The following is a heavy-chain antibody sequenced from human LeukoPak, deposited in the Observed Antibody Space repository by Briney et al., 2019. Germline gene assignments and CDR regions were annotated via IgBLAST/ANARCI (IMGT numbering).Heavy chain of an antibody. CDR2: ISGSGGST. D-gene: IGHD1-26*01. V-gene: IGHV3-23*01. CDR3: ARDPSGSYFDAFDI. Sequence: PGGSLRLSCAASGFTFSSYAMSWVRQAPGKGLEWVSAISGSGGSTYYTDSVKGRFTISRDNPKNTLYLQMNSLRAEDTAVYYCARDPSGSYFDAFDIWGQGTMVTVSS. J-gene: IGHJ3*02. CDR1: GFTFSSYA.